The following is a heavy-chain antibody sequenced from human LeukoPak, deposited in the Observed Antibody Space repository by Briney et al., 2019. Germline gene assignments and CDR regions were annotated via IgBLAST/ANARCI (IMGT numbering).Heavy chain of an antibody. Sequence: PGGSLRLSCGASGFSFSDYGMNWVRQAPGKGLEWVGFIRNDGVNKYYADSIKGRSTISRDNSRNTVFLHLNSLRLDDTAAFYCTSGKFDLWGQGTLVTVPS. CDR2: IRNDGVNK. J-gene: IGHJ5*02. CDR1: GFSFSDYG. V-gene: IGHV3-30*02. CDR3: TSGKFDL.